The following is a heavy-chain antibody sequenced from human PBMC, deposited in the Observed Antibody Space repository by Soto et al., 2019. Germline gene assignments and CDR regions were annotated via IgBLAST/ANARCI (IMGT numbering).Heavy chain of an antibody. J-gene: IGHJ6*02. CDR2: INPSGGST. D-gene: IGHD4-17*01. CDR3: AREEIYGDYPLGMDV. V-gene: IGHV1-46*01. Sequence: ASVKVSCKASGYTFTSYYMHWVRQAPGQGLEWMGIINPSGGSTSYAQKFQGRVTMTRDTSTSTVYMELSSLRSEDTAVYYCAREEIYGDYPLGMDVWGQGTTVTVSS. CDR1: GYTFTSYY.